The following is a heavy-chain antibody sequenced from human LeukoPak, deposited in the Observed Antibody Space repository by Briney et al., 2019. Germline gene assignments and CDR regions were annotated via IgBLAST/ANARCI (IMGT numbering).Heavy chain of an antibody. CDR2: ISGSGGTT. CDR3: ARHSSGWYRYYFDY. V-gene: IGHV3-23*01. CDR1: GFTFSSYA. J-gene: IGHJ4*02. D-gene: IGHD6-19*01. Sequence: GGSLRLSCAASGFTFSSYAMSWVRQAPGKGLEWVSAISGSGGTTYHADSVKGRFTISRDNSKNTLYLQMNSLRAEDTAVYYCARHSSGWYRYYFDYWGQGTLVTVSS.